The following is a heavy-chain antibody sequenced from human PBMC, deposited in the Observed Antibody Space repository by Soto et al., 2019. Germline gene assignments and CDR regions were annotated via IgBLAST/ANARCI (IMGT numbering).Heavy chain of an antibody. Sequence: QVQLVQSGAEVKKPGASVKVSCKASGYTFTSYAMHWVRQAPGQRLEWMGWINAGNGNTKYSQKFQGRVTITRDTSASTAYMELSSLRSEDTAVYYCARPIAAAGIVPHYMDVWGKGTTVTVSS. J-gene: IGHJ6*03. D-gene: IGHD6-13*01. CDR3: ARPIAAAGIVPHYMDV. V-gene: IGHV1-3*01. CDR2: INAGNGNT. CDR1: GYTFTSYA.